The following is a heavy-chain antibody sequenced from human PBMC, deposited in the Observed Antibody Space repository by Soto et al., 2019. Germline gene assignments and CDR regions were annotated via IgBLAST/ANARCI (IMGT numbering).Heavy chain of an antibody. CDR3: ARQTDSYYTFDAFDI. CDR2: VYYSGST. CDR1: GGSISSGSYY. J-gene: IGHJ3*02. V-gene: IGHV4-39*01. Sequence: SETLSLTCTVSGGSISSGSYYWDWIRRPPGKGLEWIGNVYYSGSTNYNPSLESRVTISVDTSKNQFSLKLSSVTAADTAVYYCARQTDSYYTFDAFDIWGQGTXVTVSS. D-gene: IGHD3-22*01.